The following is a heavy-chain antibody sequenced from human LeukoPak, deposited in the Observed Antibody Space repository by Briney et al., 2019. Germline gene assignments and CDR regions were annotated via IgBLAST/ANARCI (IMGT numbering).Heavy chain of an antibody. CDR1: GGSISSSSYS. J-gene: IGHJ6*02. V-gene: IGHV4-39*01. CDR3: ARHIDDSSGYYYPYYGMDV. CDR2: IYYSGST. D-gene: IGHD3-22*01. Sequence: SETLSLTCTVSGGSISSSSYSWGWIRQPPGKGLEWIGSIYYSGSTYYNPSLKSRVTISVDTSKNQFSLKLSSVTAADTAVYYCARHIDDSSGYYYPYYGMDVWGQGTTVTVSS.